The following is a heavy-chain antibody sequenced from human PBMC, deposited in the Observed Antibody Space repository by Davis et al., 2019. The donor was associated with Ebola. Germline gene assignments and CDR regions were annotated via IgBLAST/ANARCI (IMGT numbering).Heavy chain of an antibody. CDR1: GFTFSNAW. CDR2: IKSKTDGGTT. Sequence: PGGSLRLSCAASGFTFSNAWMSWVRQAPGKGLEWVGRIKSKTDGGTTDYAAPVKGRFTISRDDSKNTLYLQMNSLKTEDTAVYYCTTDPAKAAMGAYYYGMDVWGQGTTVTVSS. V-gene: IGHV3-15*01. D-gene: IGHD1-26*01. CDR3: TTDPAKAAMGAYYYGMDV. J-gene: IGHJ6*02.